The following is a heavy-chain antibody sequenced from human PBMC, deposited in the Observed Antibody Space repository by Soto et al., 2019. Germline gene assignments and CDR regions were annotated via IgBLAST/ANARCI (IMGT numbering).Heavy chain of an antibody. CDR2: ISAYNGNT. CDR3: ARDHYDFCRGYYTHYFDY. CDR1: GYTFTSYG. J-gene: IGHJ4*02. V-gene: IGHV1-18*01. D-gene: IGHD3-3*01. Sequence: QVQLVQSGAEVKKPGASVKVSCKASGYTFTSYGISWVRQAPGQGLEWMGWISAYNGNTNYAQKLQGRVTMTTDTSTSTPYMERRSLRSDDTAVYYCARDHYDFCRGYYTHYFDYWVQGTLVTLSS.